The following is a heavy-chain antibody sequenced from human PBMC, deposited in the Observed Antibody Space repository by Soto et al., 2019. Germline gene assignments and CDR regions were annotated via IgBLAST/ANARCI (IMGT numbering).Heavy chain of an antibody. J-gene: IGHJ5*02. V-gene: IGHV4-34*01. CDR2: INHSGST. Sequence: SETLSLTCAVYGGSFSGYYWSWIRQPPGKGLEWIGEINHSGSTNYNPSLKSRVTISVDTSKNQFSLKLSSVTAADTAVYYCARGPRTVYAMKYRWSNWSDPWGQGTLVTVSS. CDR1: GGSFSGYY. CDR3: ARGPRTVYAMKYRWSNWSDP. D-gene: IGHD2-8*01.